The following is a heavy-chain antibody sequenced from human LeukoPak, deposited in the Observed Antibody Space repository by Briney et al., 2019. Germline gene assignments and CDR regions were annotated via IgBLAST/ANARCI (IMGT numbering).Heavy chain of an antibody. CDR1: GFTFSSYF. J-gene: IGHJ4*02. D-gene: IGHD4-23*01. CDR2: IDVSGGST. Sequence: GGSLRLSCAASGFTFSSYFMSWVRQAPGKGLEWVSTIDVSGGSTYYADSVKGRFTISRDNSKNTLYLQMNSLRADDTAVYYCAKDQTPDYWGQGTLVTVSS. V-gene: IGHV3-23*01. CDR3: AKDQTPDY.